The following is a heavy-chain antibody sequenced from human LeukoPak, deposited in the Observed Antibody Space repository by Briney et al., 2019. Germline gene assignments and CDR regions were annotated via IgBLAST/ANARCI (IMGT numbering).Heavy chain of an antibody. J-gene: IGHJ6*04. V-gene: IGHV3-23*01. CDR3: AFRADSDYDILTGYRWGGMDV. CDR2: ISGSGGST. CDR1: GFTFSNYA. D-gene: IGHD3-9*01. Sequence: GGSLRLSCAASGFTFSNYAMSWVRQAPGKGLERVSAISGSGGSTYYADSVKGRFTISRDNSKNTLYLQMNSLRAEDTAVYYCAFRADSDYDILTGYRWGGMDVWGKGTTVTVSS.